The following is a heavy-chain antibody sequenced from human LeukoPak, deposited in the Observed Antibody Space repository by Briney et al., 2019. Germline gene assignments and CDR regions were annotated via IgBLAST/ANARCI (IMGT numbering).Heavy chain of an antibody. D-gene: IGHD3-3*01. CDR2: FNPNSGDT. V-gene: IGHV1-2*02. CDR1: GYRFIGYH. CDR3: AREKLEDDFWSGESFYYGMDV. J-gene: IGHJ6*02. Sequence: ASVKVSCKASGYRFIGYHLHWVRQAPGQGPEWMGWFNPNSGDTKYAERFQGRVTMTGDTSISTAYMELSRLRSDDMAIYYCAREKLEDDFWSGESFYYGMDVWGQGTTVTVSS.